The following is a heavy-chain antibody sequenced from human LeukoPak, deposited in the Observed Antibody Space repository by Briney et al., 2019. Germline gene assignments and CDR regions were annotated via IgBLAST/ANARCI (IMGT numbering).Heavy chain of an antibody. CDR1: GFTFSDYY. Sequence: GGSLRLSCAASGFTFSDYYMSWIRQAPGKGLEWVSYISSSGSTIYYADSVKGRFTISRDNAKNSLYLQMNSLRAEDTAAYYCARVPGYCSSTSCPYWYFDLWGRGTLVTVSS. J-gene: IGHJ2*01. CDR2: ISSSGSTI. D-gene: IGHD2-2*01. CDR3: ARVPGYCSSTSCPYWYFDL. V-gene: IGHV3-11*04.